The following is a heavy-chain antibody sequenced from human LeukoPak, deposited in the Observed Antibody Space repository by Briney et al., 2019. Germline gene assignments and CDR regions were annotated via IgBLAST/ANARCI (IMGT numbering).Heavy chain of an antibody. J-gene: IGHJ4*02. CDR2: IIPIFGTA. Sequence: GASVTVSCKASGGTFSSYAISWVRQAPGQGLEWMGGIIPIFGTANYAQKFQGRVTITADESTSTAYMELSSLRSEDTAVYYCATTHFKRGYSGYDILYWGQGTLVTVSS. CDR3: ATTHFKRGYSGYDILY. D-gene: IGHD5-12*01. CDR1: GGTFSSYA. V-gene: IGHV1-69*01.